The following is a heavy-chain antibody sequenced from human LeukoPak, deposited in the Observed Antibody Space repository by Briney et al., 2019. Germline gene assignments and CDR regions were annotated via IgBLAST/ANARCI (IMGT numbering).Heavy chain of an antibody. D-gene: IGHD2-21*02. V-gene: IGHV4-59*01. CDR3: ARVVRGVVTSNWFDP. CDR2: VASSGTS. Sequence: SETLSLTCTVSGDSLNTYYWTWIRQTPGKELEWIGFVASSGTSNYNPSLKSRVSISIDTSKNQFSLALSSVTPADTAVYYCARVVRGVVTSNWFDPWGQGTLVSVSS. CDR1: GDSLNTYY. J-gene: IGHJ5*02.